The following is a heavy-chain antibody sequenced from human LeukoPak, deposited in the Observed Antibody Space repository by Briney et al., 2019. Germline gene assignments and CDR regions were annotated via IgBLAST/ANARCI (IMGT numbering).Heavy chain of an antibody. V-gene: IGHV1-18*01. CDR3: ARGGVWFGARYYFDY. J-gene: IGHJ4*02. CDR2: ISAYNGNT. CDR1: GYTFSTYA. Sequence: ASLKVSCKASGYTFSTYAINWVRQTPGQGHEWMGWISAYNGNTNYAQKLQGRVTMTTDTSTSTAYMELRSLRSDDTAVYYCARGGVWFGARYYFDYWGQGTLVTVSS. D-gene: IGHD3-10*01.